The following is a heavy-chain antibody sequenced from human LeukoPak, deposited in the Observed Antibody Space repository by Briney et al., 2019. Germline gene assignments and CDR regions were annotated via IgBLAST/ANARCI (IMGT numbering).Heavy chain of an antibody. Sequence: SETLSLTCTVSGASFSGNYWGWLRQPPGKGLEWIGYIYDSGSTRYNPSLESRVTLSVDTSKKEFFLKLSSVTAADTATYYCARGVSGWYQVNWFDPWGQGTLVTVSS. CDR1: GASFSGNY. CDR3: ARGVSGWYQVNWFDP. CDR2: IYDSGST. V-gene: IGHV4-59*08. J-gene: IGHJ5*02. D-gene: IGHD6-19*01.